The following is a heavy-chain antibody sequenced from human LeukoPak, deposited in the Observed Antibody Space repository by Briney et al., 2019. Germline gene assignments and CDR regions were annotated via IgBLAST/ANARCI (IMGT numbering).Heavy chain of an antibody. J-gene: IGHJ6*03. CDR2: INPNSGGT. D-gene: IGHD1-26*01. V-gene: IGHV1-2*02. CDR3: AREGGDGIVGALRGYMDV. Sequence: ASVKVSCKASGYTFDSYGITWVRQALGQGLEWMGWINPNSGGTNYAQKFQGRVTMTRDTSISTAYMELSRLRSDDTAVYYCAREGGDGIVGALRGYMDVWGKETTVTVSS. CDR1: GYTFDSYG.